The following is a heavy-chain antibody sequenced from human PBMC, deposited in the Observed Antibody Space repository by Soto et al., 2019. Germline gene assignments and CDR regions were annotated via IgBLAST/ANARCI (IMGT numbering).Heavy chain of an antibody. CDR3: ARDYCSGGSCYSLWFDP. J-gene: IGHJ5*02. Sequence: ASVKVSCKASGYTFTSYYMHWVRQAPGQGLEWMGIINPSGGSTSYAQKFQGRVTMTRDTSTSTVYMELSSLRSEDTAVYYCARDYCSGGSCYSLWFDPWGQGXLVTVSS. CDR2: INPSGGST. D-gene: IGHD2-15*01. CDR1: GYTFTSYY. V-gene: IGHV1-46*01.